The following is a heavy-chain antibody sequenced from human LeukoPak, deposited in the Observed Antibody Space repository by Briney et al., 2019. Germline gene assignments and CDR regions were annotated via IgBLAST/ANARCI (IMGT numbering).Heavy chain of an antibody. CDR2: INPSGGST. D-gene: IGHD3-16*01. CDR1: GYTFTSYY. Sequence: ASVKVSCKASGYTFTSYYMHWVRQAPGQGLEWMGIINPSGGSTSYALKFQGRVTMTRDTSTSTVYMELSSLRSEDTAVYYCARTLNQRLGFDYWGQGTLVTVSS. J-gene: IGHJ4*02. V-gene: IGHV1-46*01. CDR3: ARTLNQRLGFDY.